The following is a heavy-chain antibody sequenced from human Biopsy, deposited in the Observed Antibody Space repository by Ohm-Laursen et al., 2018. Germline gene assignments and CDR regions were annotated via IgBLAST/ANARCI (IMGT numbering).Heavy chain of an antibody. CDR1: GYTFTAFS. D-gene: IGHD3-9*01. CDR2: INPNSGNA. J-gene: IGHJ6*02. V-gene: IGHV1-2*02. CDR3: SRSPAYPAIDGYYGLDL. Sequence: GASVKVSCKPSGYTFTAFSVHWLRQAPGHGLEWMGWINPNSGNANYAQSFQGRLTVTRDTSISTAYMELTSLTFDDTAIYYCSRSPAYPAIDGYYGLDLWGQGTTVIVSS.